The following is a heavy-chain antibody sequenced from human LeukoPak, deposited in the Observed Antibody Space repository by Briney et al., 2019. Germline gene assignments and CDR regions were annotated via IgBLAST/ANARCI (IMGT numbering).Heavy chain of an antibody. D-gene: IGHD3-16*02. CDR1: GGSFSGYY. CDR2: INHSGST. Sequence: SETLSLTCAVYGGSFSGYYWSWIRQPPGKGLEWIGEINHSGSTNYNPSLKSRVTISVGTSKNQFSLKLSSVTAADTAVYYCVGGYDYVWGSYRSLDYWGQGTLVTVSS. V-gene: IGHV4-34*01. CDR3: VGGYDYVWGSYRSLDY. J-gene: IGHJ4*02.